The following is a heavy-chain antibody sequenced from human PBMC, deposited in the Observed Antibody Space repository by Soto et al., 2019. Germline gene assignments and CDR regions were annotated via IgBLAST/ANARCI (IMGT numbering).Heavy chain of an antibody. J-gene: IGHJ4*02. CDR3: ARRREYDYVWGSYRFPYYFDY. CDR1: GGSFSGYY. CDR2: INHSGST. D-gene: IGHD3-16*02. V-gene: IGHV4-34*01. Sequence: PSETLSLTCAVYGGSFSGYYWSWIRQPPGKGLEWIGEINHSGSTNYNPSLKSRVTISVDTSKNQFSLKLSSVTAADTAVYYCARRREYDYVWGSYRFPYYFDYWGQGTLVTVSS.